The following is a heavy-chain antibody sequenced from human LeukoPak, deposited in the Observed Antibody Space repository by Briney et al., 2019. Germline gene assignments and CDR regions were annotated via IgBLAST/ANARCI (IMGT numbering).Heavy chain of an antibody. CDR2: IKQDGSEK. J-gene: IGHJ1*01. V-gene: IGHV3-7*01. D-gene: IGHD2-21*01. CDR1: GFTFSSYW. Sequence: PGGSLRLSCAASGFTFSSYWMSWVRQAPGKGLEWVANIKQDGSEKYYVDSVKGRFTISRDNAKNSLYLQMNSLRAEDTAVYYCARTYCCGDCYSSEYFQHWGQGTLVTVSS. CDR3: ARTYCCGDCYSSEYFQH.